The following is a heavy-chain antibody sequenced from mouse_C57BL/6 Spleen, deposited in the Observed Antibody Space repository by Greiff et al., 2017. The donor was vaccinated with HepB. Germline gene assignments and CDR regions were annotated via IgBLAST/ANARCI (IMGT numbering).Heavy chain of an antibody. Sequence: DVQLVESGGGLVKPGGSLKLSCAASGFTFSDYGMHWVRQAPEKGLEWVAYISSGSSTIYYADTVKGRFTISRDNAKNTLFLQMTSLRSEDTAMYYCAREAYYDYDVGYYFDYWGQGTTLTVSS. V-gene: IGHV5-17*01. CDR3: AREAYYDYDVGYYFDY. D-gene: IGHD2-4*01. CDR1: GFTFSDYG. CDR2: ISSGSSTI. J-gene: IGHJ2*01.